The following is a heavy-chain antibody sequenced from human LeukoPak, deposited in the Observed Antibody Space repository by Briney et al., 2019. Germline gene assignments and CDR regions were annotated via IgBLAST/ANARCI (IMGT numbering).Heavy chain of an antibody. CDR2: FYTSRNI. Sequence: TSETLSLTCSVSGGSISGYYSSWVRQPAGKGLEWIGRFYTSRNIDYNPSLESRVSTSVDASKNKVFLKLSSVTAADTAVYYCARDDVGISAVGAYWGPGILVTVSS. V-gene: IGHV4-4*07. CDR3: ARDDVGISAVGAY. D-gene: IGHD6-13*01. J-gene: IGHJ4*02. CDR1: GGSISGYY.